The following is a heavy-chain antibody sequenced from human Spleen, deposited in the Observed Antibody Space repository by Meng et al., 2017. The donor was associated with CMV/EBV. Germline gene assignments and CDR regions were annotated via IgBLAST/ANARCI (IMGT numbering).Heavy chain of an antibody. D-gene: IGHD1-14*01. V-gene: IGHV4-61*01. J-gene: IGHJ4*02. Sequence: ESLKISCTVSGGSINSGSYYWTWIRQPPGKGLEWIGYIYYSGTTKYNPSLKSRVTISVDTSKNQFSLKLSSVTAADTAVYYCARDLTWARLGHWGQGTLVTVSS. CDR2: IYYSGTT. CDR3: ARDLTWARLGH. CDR1: GGSINSGSYY.